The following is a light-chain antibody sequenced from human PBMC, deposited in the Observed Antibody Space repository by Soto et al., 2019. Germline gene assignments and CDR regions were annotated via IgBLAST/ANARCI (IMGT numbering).Light chain of an antibody. CDR3: QSYDSSLSGSRV. Sequence: HSVLTQPPSVTGAAGHSLPIFCTGSSSNIGAGYDVHWYQQLPGTAPKLLIYGNSNRPSGVPDRFSGSKSGTSASLAITGLQAEDEADYYCQSYDSSLSGSRVFGTGTKVTVL. J-gene: IGLJ1*01. CDR2: GNS. CDR1: SSNIGAGYD. V-gene: IGLV1-40*01.